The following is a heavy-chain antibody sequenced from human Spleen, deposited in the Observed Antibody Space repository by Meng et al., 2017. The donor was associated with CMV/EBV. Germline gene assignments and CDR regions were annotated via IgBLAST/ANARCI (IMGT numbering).Heavy chain of an antibody. Sequence: GGSLRLSCAASGFNFSSYSMNWVRQSPGKGLEWVAYISPSSIYKYYADSVKGRFIISRDNAKNSLYLQMSSLRAEDTAVFYCGRDDFIVGANTRGYYYYYYGVDVWGRGTTVTVSS. J-gene: IGHJ6*02. CDR3: GRDDFIVGANTRGYYYYYYGVDV. CDR2: ISPSSIYK. CDR1: GFNFSSYS. V-gene: IGHV3-21*05. D-gene: IGHD1-26*01.